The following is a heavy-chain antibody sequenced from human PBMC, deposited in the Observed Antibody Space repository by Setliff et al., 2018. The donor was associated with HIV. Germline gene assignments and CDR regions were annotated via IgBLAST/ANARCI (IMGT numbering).Heavy chain of an antibody. CDR2: ISPYNGNT. D-gene: IGHD3-16*01. V-gene: IGHV1-18*01. Sequence: ASVKVSCKASGYSFTSYGINWVRQAPGQGLEWMGWISPYNGNTDYAQNFQGRVTMTTDISTSTVYMELRSLISDDTAVYYCARGVLITFGYQNWFDPWGQGTLVTVPQ. CDR3: ARGVLITFGYQNWFDP. CDR1: GYSFTSYG. J-gene: IGHJ5*02.